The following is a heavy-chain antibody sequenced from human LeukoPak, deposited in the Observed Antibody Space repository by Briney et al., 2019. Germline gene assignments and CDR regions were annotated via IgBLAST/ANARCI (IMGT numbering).Heavy chain of an antibody. V-gene: IGHV3-7*01. CDR3: ARDDCRSISCYHNWFDP. J-gene: IGHJ5*02. CDR1: GFTFSSYW. Sequence: GGSLRLSCAASGFTFSSYWMSWVRQAPGKGLEWVANIKQDGSEKYYVDSVKGRFTISRDDAKNSLYLQMNSLRAEDTAVYYCARDDCRSISCYHNWFDPWGQGTLVTVS. D-gene: IGHD2-2*01. CDR2: IKQDGSEK.